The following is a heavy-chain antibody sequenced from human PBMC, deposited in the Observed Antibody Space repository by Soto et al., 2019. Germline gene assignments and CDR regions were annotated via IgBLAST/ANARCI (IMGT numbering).Heavy chain of an antibody. J-gene: IGHJ4*02. V-gene: IGHV4-34*01. Sequence: ASETLSLTCAVYGGSFSGYYWSWIRQPPGKGLEWIGEINHSGSTNYNPSLKSRVTISVDTSKNQFSLKLSSVTAADTAVYYCARIPEAELYSSSYHNWGQGTLVTVSS. CDR2: INHSGST. D-gene: IGHD6-6*01. CDR1: GGSFSGYY. CDR3: ARIPEAELYSSSYHN.